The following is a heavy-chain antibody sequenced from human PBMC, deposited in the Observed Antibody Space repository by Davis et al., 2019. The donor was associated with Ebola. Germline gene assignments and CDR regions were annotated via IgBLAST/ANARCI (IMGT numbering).Heavy chain of an antibody. D-gene: IGHD4-17*01. V-gene: IGHV1-18*04. CDR2: INPHNGNT. CDR1: GYTFTSYG. Sequence: ASVKVSCKASGYTFTSYGISWVRQAPGQGLEWMGWINPHNGNTNYAQNVQGRVTMTTDTSTSTAYMEVGSLRSEDTAVYYCASQTTVSYYYGMDVWGQGTTVTVSS. CDR3: ASQTTVSYYYGMDV. J-gene: IGHJ6*02.